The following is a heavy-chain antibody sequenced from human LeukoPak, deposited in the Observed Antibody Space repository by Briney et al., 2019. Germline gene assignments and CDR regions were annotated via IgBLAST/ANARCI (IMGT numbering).Heavy chain of an antibody. V-gene: IGHV4-38-2*02. CDR3: ARERIAVAERDNWFDP. CDR1: GYSISSGYY. J-gene: IGHJ5*02. D-gene: IGHD6-19*01. CDR2: IYHSGST. Sequence: SETLSLTRTVSGYSISSGYYWGWIRPPPGKGLEWIGSIYHSGSTYYNPSLKSRVTISVDTSKNQFSLKLSSVTAADTAVYYCARERIAVAERDNWFDPWGQGTLVTVSS.